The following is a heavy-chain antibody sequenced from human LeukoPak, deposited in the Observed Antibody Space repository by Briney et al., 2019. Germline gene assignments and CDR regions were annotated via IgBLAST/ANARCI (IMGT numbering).Heavy chain of an antibody. Sequence: SQTLSLTCTVSGGSISSGDYYWSWIRQPAGKGLEWIGRIYTSGSTNYNPSLKSRVTISVDTSKNQFSLKLSSVTAADTAVYYCARAVVGATTGYYFDYWGQGTLVAVSS. CDR1: GGSISSGDYY. CDR2: IYTSGST. CDR3: ARAVVGATTGYYFDY. J-gene: IGHJ4*02. D-gene: IGHD1-26*01. V-gene: IGHV4-61*02.